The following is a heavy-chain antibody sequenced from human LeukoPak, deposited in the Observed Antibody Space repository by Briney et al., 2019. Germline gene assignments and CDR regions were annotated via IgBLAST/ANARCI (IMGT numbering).Heavy chain of an antibody. CDR1: GYTFTGYY. CDR2: INPNSGGT. CDR3: ARGGANRLYSSSRGDI. Sequence: ASVKVSCKASGYTFTGYYMHWVRQAPGQGLEWMGWINPNSGGTNYAQKFQGRVTMTRDTSISTAYMELSRLRSDDTAVYYCARGGANRLYSSSRGDIWGQGTMVTVSS. J-gene: IGHJ3*02. D-gene: IGHD6-6*01. V-gene: IGHV1-2*02.